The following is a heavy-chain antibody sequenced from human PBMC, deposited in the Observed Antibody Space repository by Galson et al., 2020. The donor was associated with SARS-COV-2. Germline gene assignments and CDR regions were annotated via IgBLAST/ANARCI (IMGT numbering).Heavy chain of an antibody. CDR3: ARAHRDLTVVVITPTDA. Sequence: SETLSLTCTVPGGSLSGYFWTWIRQSPGKGLEWLGDINHSGTVNYNPSLKSRVTISRDTSKNHFSLKLTSVTAADTSIYYCARAHRDLTVVVITPTDAWGQGALVTVSS. CDR2: INHSGTV. CDR1: GGSLSGYF. D-gene: IGHD3-22*01. V-gene: IGHV4-34*01. J-gene: IGHJ5*01.